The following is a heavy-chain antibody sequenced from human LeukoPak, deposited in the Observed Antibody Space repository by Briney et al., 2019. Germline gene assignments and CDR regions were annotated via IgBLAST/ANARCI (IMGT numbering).Heavy chain of an antibody. D-gene: IGHD3-9*01. Sequence: PSETLSLTCSVSGGSINTSSYYWAWIRQPPGKGLEWIGNTYYSGSTYYNPSLKSRVTISVDTSKSHFSLKLSSVTAADTAVYYCARHGELGHYDLLTGYILSTFDYWGQGTLVTVSS. CDR3: ARHGELGHYDLLTGYILSTFDY. CDR2: TYYSGST. V-gene: IGHV4-39*01. J-gene: IGHJ4*02. CDR1: GGSINTSSYY.